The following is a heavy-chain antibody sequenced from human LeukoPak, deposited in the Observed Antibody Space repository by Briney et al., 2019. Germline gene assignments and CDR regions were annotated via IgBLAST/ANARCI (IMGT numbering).Heavy chain of an antibody. CDR3: AHNLFNGYCSSTSCLGWFDP. CDR1: GFSLSTSGVG. CDR2: IYWHDDK. V-gene: IGHV2-5*01. Sequence: SGPTLVNPTQTLTLTCTFSGFSLSTSGVGVGWIRQPPGKALEWLALIYWHDDKRYSPSLKSRLTITKDTSKNQVVLTMANMDPVDTATYYCAHNLFNGYCSSTSCLGWFDPWGQGTLVTVSS. J-gene: IGHJ5*02. D-gene: IGHD2-2*03.